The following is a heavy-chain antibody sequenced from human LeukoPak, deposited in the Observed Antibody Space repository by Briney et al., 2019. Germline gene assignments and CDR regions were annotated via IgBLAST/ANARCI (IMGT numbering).Heavy chain of an antibody. J-gene: IGHJ6*02. D-gene: IGHD3-9*01. CDR3: ASNPVRASGSYPIRYFDWYYYYYGMDV. CDR2: IYSGGST. CDR1: GFTVSSNY. Sequence: GGSLRLSCAASGFTVSSNYMSGVRQAPGKGLEWVSVIYSGGSTYYADSVKGRFTTSRDNSKNTLYLQMNSLRAEDTAVYYCASNPVRASGSYPIRYFDWYYYYYGMDVWGQGTTVTVSS. V-gene: IGHV3-66*01.